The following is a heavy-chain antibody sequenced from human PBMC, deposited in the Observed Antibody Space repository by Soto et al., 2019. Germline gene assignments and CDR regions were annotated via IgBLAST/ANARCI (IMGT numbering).Heavy chain of an antibody. CDR3: ARRRAVAGYSYYYGMDV. CDR1: GYTFTSYA. Sequence: ASVKVSCKASGYTFTSYAMHWVRQAPGQRLEWMGWINAGNGNTKYSQKFQGRVTITRDTSASTAYMELSSLRSEDTAVYYCARRRAVAGYSYYYGMDVWGQGTTVIVSS. CDR2: INAGNGNT. J-gene: IGHJ6*02. V-gene: IGHV1-3*01. D-gene: IGHD6-19*01.